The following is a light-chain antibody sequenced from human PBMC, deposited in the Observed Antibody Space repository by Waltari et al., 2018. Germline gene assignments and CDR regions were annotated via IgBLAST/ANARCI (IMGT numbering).Light chain of an antibody. CDR1: QSVDSN. V-gene: IGKV3-15*01. CDR3: QQYSSWPLWT. Sequence: EIVMTQSPATLSVSPGERATLSCRASQSVDSNLAWYQQKPGQAPTLIIFGASGRATGVPARFSGSGSGTEYTLTIGSLQSEDSAVYYCQQYSSWPLWTFGQGTKVEIK. CDR2: GAS. J-gene: IGKJ1*01.